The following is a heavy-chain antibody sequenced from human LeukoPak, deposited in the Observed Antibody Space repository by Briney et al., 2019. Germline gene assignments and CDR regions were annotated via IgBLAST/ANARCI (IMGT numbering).Heavy chain of an antibody. CDR3: AKPLYSSSFYFDY. D-gene: IGHD6-13*01. V-gene: IGHV3-66*04. CDR1: GFTVSSNY. CDR2: IYSGGST. Sequence: GGSLRLSCAASGFTVSSNYMSWVRQAPGKGLEWVSVIYSGGSTYYADSVKGRFTISRDNSKNTLYLQMNSLRAEDTAVYYCAKPLYSSSFYFDYWGQGTLVTVSS. J-gene: IGHJ4*02.